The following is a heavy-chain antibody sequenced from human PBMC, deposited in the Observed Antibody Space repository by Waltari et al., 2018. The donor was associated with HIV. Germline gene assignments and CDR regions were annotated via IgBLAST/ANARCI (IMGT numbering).Heavy chain of an antibody. CDR2: ISGSGGDE. Sequence: EGKLLAYGRGLTQPGGYLSLDCVVLGFNFPTSASIWCRQGPGKGLEWVSGISGSGGDEYYADSGKGRFTMSRDNTKTTAYLQMKNLRDEDTDVYFCARSGVGQGVVRGCVMDLWGLGTPVTVSS. V-gene: IGHV3-23*01. CDR1: GFNFPTSA. CDR3: ARSGVGQGVVRGCVMDL. D-gene: IGHD3-10*01. J-gene: IGHJ2*01.